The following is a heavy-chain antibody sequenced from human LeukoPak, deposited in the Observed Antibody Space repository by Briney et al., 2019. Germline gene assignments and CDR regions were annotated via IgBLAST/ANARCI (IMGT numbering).Heavy chain of an antibody. CDR1: GFTFSSYW. CDR2: INSDGSST. V-gene: IGHV3-74*01. CDR3: ARVSVQLWSSSDY. Sequence: GGSLRLSCAASGFTFSSYWVHWVRQAPGKGLVWVSRINSDGSSTSYADSVKGRFTISRDNAKNTLYLQMNSLRAEDTAVYFCARVSVQLWSSSDYWGQGTLVTVSS. D-gene: IGHD5-18*01. J-gene: IGHJ4*02.